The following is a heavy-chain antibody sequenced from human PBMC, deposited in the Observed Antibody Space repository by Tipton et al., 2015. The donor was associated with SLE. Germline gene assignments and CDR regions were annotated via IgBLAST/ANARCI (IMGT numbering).Heavy chain of an antibody. CDR3: AKDIGNSGYLFDY. J-gene: IGHJ4*02. Sequence: SLRLSCAASGFAFSSYSMYWVRQAPGKGLEWVSTLTGGGDTVYPVSVKGRFTISRDNAKNSLYLQINSLRPEDTALYYCAKDIGNSGYLFDYWGQGALVTVSS. CDR2: LTGGGDT. D-gene: IGHD5-12*01. V-gene: IGHV3-9*01. CDR1: GFAFSSYS.